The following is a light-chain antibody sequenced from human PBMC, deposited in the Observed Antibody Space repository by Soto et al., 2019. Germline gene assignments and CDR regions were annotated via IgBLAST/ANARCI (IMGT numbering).Light chain of an antibody. Sequence: EIELTQSPGTLSLSPGERATLSCRASQSVSRYLAWYQQKPGQAPRLLIYGASSRATGIPDRFSGSGSGTDFTLTISRLEPEDFAVYYCQQYGSSPWTFGQGTKVEIK. CDR3: QQYGSSPWT. J-gene: IGKJ1*01. V-gene: IGKV3-20*01. CDR2: GAS. CDR1: QSVSRY.